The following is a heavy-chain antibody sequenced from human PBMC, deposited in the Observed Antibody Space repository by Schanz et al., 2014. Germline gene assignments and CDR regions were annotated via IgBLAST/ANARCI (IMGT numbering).Heavy chain of an antibody. V-gene: IGHV4-61*02. J-gene: IGHJ3*02. D-gene: IGHD4-17*01. Sequence: QVLLQESGPVLVKPSETLSLTCTVSGGSISSGVHYWSWVRQPAGRGLEWIGRIYISGSTRFNPSLKSRVTMSLDTSKNQVSLTLRSVTAADTAVYYCARDRGHGDLPGDIWGQGTMXTVSS. CDR1: GGSISSGVHY. CDR3: ARDRGHGDLPGDI. CDR2: IYISGST.